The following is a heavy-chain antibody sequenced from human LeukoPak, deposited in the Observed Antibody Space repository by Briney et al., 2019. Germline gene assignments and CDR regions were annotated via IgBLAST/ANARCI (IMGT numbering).Heavy chain of an antibody. CDR3: AKSYYYHSGSFDY. CDR2: FSSDGRST. D-gene: IGHD3-10*01. Sequence: GRSLRLSCAASGFTFSTFNMHWVRQAPGKGLEWVAVFSSDGRSTFYAENVQGRFTLSRDNSKNTLSLRMSSLRAEDTAVYYCAKSYYYHSGSFDYWGQGTLVTVSS. J-gene: IGHJ4*02. V-gene: IGHV3-30*18. CDR1: GFTFSTFN.